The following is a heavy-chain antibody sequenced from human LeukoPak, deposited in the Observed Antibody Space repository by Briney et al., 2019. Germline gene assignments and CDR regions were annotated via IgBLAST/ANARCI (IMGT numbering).Heavy chain of an antibody. J-gene: IGHJ4*02. CDR1: GASISSSNW. CDR2: IYHSGST. Sequence: SETLSLTCAVSGASISSSNWWSWVRQSPGKGLAWIGEIYHSGSTNYYPSLKSRVTISVDKSKNQFSLRLSSVTAADTAVYYCARYCGGDCYGCFDYWGQGTLVTVSS. D-gene: IGHD2-21*02. V-gene: IGHV4-4*02. CDR3: ARYCGGDCYGCFDY.